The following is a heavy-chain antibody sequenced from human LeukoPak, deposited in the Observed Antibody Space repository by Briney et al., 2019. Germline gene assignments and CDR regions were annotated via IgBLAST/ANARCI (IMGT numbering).Heavy chain of an antibody. D-gene: IGHD1-26*01. Sequence: SETLSLTCTVSGGSISSYYWSWIRQPPGKGLEWIGSIYYNGNTNYNPSLKSRVTISVDTSKDQFSLKLSSVNAADTAVYNCARAGVGATIFDYWGQGTLVTVSS. CDR2: IYYNGNT. CDR3: ARAGVGATIFDY. V-gene: IGHV4-59*01. CDR1: GGSISSYY. J-gene: IGHJ4*02.